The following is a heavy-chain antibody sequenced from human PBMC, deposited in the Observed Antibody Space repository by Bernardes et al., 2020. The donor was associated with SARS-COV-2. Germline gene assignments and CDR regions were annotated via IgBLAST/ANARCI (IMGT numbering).Heavy chain of an antibody. Sequence: GGSLRLSCAASGLTISNHGMHWVRQAPGKGLEWVAIMSYDGSNRYYADSVKGRFTISRDNSKNTLFLQMNSLRSEDTAVYYCAKIPAPTYFETNYYLRRFDGVHIWGQETMVFVSS. CDR3: AKIPAPTYFETNYYLRRFDGVHI. J-gene: IGHJ3*02. CDR1: GLTISNHG. V-gene: IGHV3-30*18. CDR2: MSYDGSNR. D-gene: IGHD3-9*01.